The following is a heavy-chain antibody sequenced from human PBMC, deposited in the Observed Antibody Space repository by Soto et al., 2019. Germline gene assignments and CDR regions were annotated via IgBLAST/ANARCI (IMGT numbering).Heavy chain of an antibody. CDR1: GFTFSNYA. Sequence: GGSLRLSCAASGFTFSNYAMHWVRQAPGKGLEWVALISYDGSNKYYADSVKGRFTISRDNSKNTLYLQMNSLRAEDTAVYYCARGLEYTTSSGQEFDPWGQGTLVTVSS. CDR3: ARGLEYTTSSGQEFDP. J-gene: IGHJ5*02. CDR2: ISYDGSNK. D-gene: IGHD6-6*01. V-gene: IGHV3-30-3*01.